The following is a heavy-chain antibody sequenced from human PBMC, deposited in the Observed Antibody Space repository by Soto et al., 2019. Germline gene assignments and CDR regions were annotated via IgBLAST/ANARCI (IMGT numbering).Heavy chain of an antibody. CDR1: GGTFSSYA. CDR2: IIPIFGTA. J-gene: IGHJ6*02. D-gene: IGHD2-15*01. V-gene: IGHV1-69*13. CDR3: ARGVMRYCSGGSCYSYYYYGMDV. Sequence: SVKVSCKASGGTFSSYAISWVRQAPGQGLEWMGGIIPIFGTANYAQKFQGRVTITADESTSTAYMELSSLRSEDTAVYYCARGVMRYCSGGSCYSYYYYGMDVWGQGTTVTVSS.